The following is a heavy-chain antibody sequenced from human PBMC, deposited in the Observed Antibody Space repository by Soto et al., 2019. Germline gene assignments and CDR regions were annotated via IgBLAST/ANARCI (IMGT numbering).Heavy chain of an antibody. CDR2: IHPSGGST. CDR1: GYTFTRYY. Sequence: ASVKVSCQASGYTFTRYYMHWVRQAPGQGLEWMGIIHPSGGSTSYAQKFQGRATMTRDTATSTCYMELSSLRAEDTAVYYCARGYFRGGSCYTDKYNWCDPCGQGTLVTVTS. CDR3: ARGYFRGGSCYTDKYNWCDP. D-gene: IGHD2-15*01. V-gene: IGHV1-46*01. J-gene: IGHJ5*02.